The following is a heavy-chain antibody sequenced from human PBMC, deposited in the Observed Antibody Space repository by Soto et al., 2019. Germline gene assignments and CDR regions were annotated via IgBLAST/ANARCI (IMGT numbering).Heavy chain of an antibody. D-gene: IGHD2-2*01. CDR3: AYCSSTSCYFAYYYGMDV. CDR1: GFTFSSYG. J-gene: IGHJ6*02. Sequence: QLGGSLRLSCAASGFTFSSYGMHWVRQAPGKGLEWVAVISYDGSNKYYADSVKGRFTISRDNSKNTLYLQMNSLRAEDTAVYYCAYCSSTSCYFAYYYGMDVWGQGTTVTVSS. V-gene: IGHV3-30*03. CDR2: ISYDGSNK.